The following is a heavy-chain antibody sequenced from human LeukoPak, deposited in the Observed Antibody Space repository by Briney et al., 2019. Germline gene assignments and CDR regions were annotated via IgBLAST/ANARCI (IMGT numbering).Heavy chain of an antibody. Sequence: SETLSLTCTVSGGSISSSSYYWGWIRQPPGKGLEWIGSIYYSGSTYYNPSLKSRVTISVDTSKNQFSLKLSSVTAADTAVYYCAREVIAAATAGFDYWGQGTLVTVSS. CDR2: IYYSGST. J-gene: IGHJ4*02. D-gene: IGHD6-13*01. CDR3: AREVIAAATAGFDY. CDR1: GGSISSSSYY. V-gene: IGHV4-39*07.